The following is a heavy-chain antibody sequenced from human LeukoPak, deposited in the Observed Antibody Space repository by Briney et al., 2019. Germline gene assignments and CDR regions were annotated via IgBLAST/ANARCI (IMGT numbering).Heavy chain of an antibody. J-gene: IGHJ4*02. CDR2: IYHSGST. D-gene: IGHD2-15*01. CDR3: ARAGLVVVAATLDYFDY. V-gene: IGHV4-38-2*02. CDR1: GYSISSGYY. Sequence: PSETLSLTCTVSGYSISSGYYWGWIRQPPGKGLEWIGSIYHSGSTYYNPSLKSRVTISVDTSKNQFSLKLSSVTAADTAVYYCARAGLVVVAATLDYFDYWGQGTLVTVSS.